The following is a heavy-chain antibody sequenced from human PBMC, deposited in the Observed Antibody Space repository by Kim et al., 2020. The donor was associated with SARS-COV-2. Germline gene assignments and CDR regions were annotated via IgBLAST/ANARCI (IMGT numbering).Heavy chain of an antibody. D-gene: IGHD6-19*01. CDR3: ARDVAGTGWFDP. J-gene: IGHJ5*02. Sequence: NYAQKFQGRVTITADESTSTAYMELSSLRSEDTAVYYCARDVAGTGWFDPWGQGTLVTVSS. V-gene: IGHV1-69*01.